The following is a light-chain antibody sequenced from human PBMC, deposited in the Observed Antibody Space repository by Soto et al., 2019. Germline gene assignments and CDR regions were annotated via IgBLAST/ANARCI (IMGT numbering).Light chain of an antibody. Sequence: VLTQSPGTLSLSPWERATLSCRASQTISSSYLAWYQQKPGQAPRLLIYRTSNRATGIPDRFSGSGSGTDFTLTISRLEPEDFAVYCCQQYDTSPRTFGQGTKVDIK. V-gene: IGKV3-20*01. J-gene: IGKJ1*01. CDR1: QTISSSY. CDR2: RTS. CDR3: QQYDTSPRT.